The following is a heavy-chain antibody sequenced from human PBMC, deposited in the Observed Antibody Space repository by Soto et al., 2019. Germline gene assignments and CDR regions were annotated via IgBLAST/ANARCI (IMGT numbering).Heavy chain of an antibody. CDR3: AKDFGALH. J-gene: IGHJ4*02. CDR1: GFTFSSYA. CDR2: ISYDGSNK. Sequence: QVQLVESGGGVVQPGRSLRLSCAASGFTFSSYAMHWVRQAPGKGLEWVAVISYDGSNKYYADSVKGRFTISRDNSKNTLYLQMNSLRAEDTAVYYCAKDFGALHWGQGTLVTVSS. V-gene: IGHV3-30-3*01. D-gene: IGHD1-26*01.